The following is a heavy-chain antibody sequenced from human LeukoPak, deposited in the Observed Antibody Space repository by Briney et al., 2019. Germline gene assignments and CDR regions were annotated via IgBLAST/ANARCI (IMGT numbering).Heavy chain of an antibody. Sequence: GGSLRLSCAASGFTVSSNYMSWVRQAPGKGLEWVSVIYHGDATYYADSVRGRFTISRDNSKNTLYLQMNSLRVEDTAVYYCATWPAAYYGKDFWGQGTLVTVSS. J-gene: IGHJ4*02. CDR3: ATWPAAYYGKDF. CDR1: GFTVSSNY. V-gene: IGHV3-53*01. D-gene: IGHD1-26*01. CDR2: IYHGDAT.